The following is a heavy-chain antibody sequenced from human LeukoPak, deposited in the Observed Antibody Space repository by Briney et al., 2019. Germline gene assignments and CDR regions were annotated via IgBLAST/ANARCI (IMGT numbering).Heavy chain of an antibody. V-gene: IGHV1-18*01. CDR2: ISAYNGNT. J-gene: IGHJ6*02. Sequence: ASVKVSCKASGYTFTSYGIGWVRQAPGQGLEWMGWISAYNGNTNYAQKLQGRVTMTTDTSTSTAYMELRSLRSDDTAVYYCARRDCSGGSCYYYYGVDVWGQGTTVTVSS. CDR1: GYTFTSYG. CDR3: ARRDCSGGSCYYYYGVDV. D-gene: IGHD2-15*01.